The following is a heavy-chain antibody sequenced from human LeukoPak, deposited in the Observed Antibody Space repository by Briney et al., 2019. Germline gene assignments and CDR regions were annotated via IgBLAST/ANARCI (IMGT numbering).Heavy chain of an antibody. J-gene: IGHJ4*02. D-gene: IGHD4-17*01. CDR2: IRYDGSNK. V-gene: IGHV3-30*02. CDR1: GFTFSSYG. CDR3: AKDGETTVTYFDY. Sequence: GGSLRLSCAASGFTFSSYGMHWVRQAPGKGLEWVAFIRYDGSNKYYADSVKGRFTISRDNSKNTLYLQMNSLRAEDTAVYYCAKDGETTVTYFDYWGQGTLVTVSS.